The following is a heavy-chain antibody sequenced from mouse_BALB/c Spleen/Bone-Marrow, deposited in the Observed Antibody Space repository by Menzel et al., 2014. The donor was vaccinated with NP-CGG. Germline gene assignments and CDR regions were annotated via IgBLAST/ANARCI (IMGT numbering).Heavy chain of an antibody. Sequence: LQQSGSELVRPGASVELSCKASGYTFTSYWMHWVKQRPGQGLEWIGNIYPGSGSTNYDEKFKSKATLTVDTSSSTAYMQLSSLTSEDSAVYYCTRLGSTMITTDAYWGQGTLVTVSA. CDR1: GYTFTSYW. J-gene: IGHJ3*01. CDR2: IYPGSGST. CDR3: TRLGSTMITTDAY. V-gene: IGHV1S22*01. D-gene: IGHD2-4*01.